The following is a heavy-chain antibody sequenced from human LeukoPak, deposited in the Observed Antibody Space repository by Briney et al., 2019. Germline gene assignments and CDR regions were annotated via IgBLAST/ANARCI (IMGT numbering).Heavy chain of an antibody. CDR2: ISGSGGST. J-gene: IGHJ4*02. CDR3: AKHWDGYGYGAPLFDY. V-gene: IGHV3-23*01. Sequence: GGSLRLSCAASGFTFSSYAMSWVRQAPGKGLEWVSAISGSGGSTYYADSVKGRFTISRDNSQNTLYLQMNSLRAEDTAVYYCAKHWDGYGYGAPLFDYWGKGTLVTVSS. CDR1: GFTFSSYA. D-gene: IGHD5-18*01.